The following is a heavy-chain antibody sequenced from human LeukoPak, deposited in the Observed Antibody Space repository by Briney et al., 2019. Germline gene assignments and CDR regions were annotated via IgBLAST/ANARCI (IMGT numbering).Heavy chain of an antibody. CDR1: GFTFSSYA. D-gene: IGHD3-22*01. J-gene: IGHJ4*02. CDR2: ISSNGGST. V-gene: IGHV3-64*01. CDR3: ARGGFYDSSGYPRPFDY. Sequence: GGSLRLSCAASGFTFSSYAMHWVRQAPGKGLEYVSAISSNGGSTYYANSVKGRFTISRDNSKNTLYLQMGSLRAEDMAVYYCARGGFYDSSGYPRPFDYWGQGTLVTVSS.